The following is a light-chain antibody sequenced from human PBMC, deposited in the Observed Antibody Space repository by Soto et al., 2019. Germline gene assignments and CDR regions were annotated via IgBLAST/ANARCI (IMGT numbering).Light chain of an antibody. CDR1: SSDVGSYNL. J-gene: IGLJ3*02. CDR3: CSYADNHILL. CDR2: EGS. V-gene: IGLV2-23*01. Sequence: QSALTQPASVSGSPGQSITISCTGTSSDVGSYNLVSWYQHHPGKAPKLIIYEGSKRHSGISNRFSGSKSGNTASLTISGLQAEDEADFHCCSYADNHILLFGGGTKVTVL.